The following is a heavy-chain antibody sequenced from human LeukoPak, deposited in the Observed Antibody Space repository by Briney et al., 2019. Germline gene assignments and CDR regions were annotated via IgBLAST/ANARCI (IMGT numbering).Heavy chain of an antibody. CDR2: ISSSNDYI. D-gene: IGHD6-19*01. V-gene: IGHV3-21*01. CDR1: GFTFSTST. Sequence: GGSLRLSCAASGFTFSTSTMNWVRQAPGKGLEWVSFISSSNDYIYYADSVKGRFTISRDNAKNSLYLQMNSLRAEDTAVYYCVRIPNSAGFPNWFDPWGQGTLVTVSS. CDR3: VRIPNSAGFPNWFDP. J-gene: IGHJ5*02.